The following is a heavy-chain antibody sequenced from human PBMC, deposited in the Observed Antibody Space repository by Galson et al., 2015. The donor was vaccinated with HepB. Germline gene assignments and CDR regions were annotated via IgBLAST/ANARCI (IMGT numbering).Heavy chain of an antibody. Sequence: SLRLSCAASGFTFSSYAMSWVRQAPGKGLEWVSSISHNGGSTHYADPVKGRFTISRDNSKNTLNLQMSNLRAEDTAVYYCAKVDCGGDCYWLGAFDIWGQGTMVTVSS. CDR3: AKVDCGGDCYWLGAFDI. D-gene: IGHD2-21*02. CDR2: ISHNGGST. CDR1: GFTFSSYA. V-gene: IGHV3-23*01. J-gene: IGHJ3*02.